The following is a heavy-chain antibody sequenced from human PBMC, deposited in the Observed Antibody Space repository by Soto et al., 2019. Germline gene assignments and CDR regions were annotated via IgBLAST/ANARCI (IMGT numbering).Heavy chain of an antibody. CDR1: GYSFTSYW. CDR3: ARSSTRIAVAGLEFGALSVMQKYYYYYGMDV. V-gene: IGHV5-51*01. J-gene: IGHJ6*02. D-gene: IGHD6-19*01. Sequence: GESLKISCKGSGYSFTSYWIGWVRQMPGKGLEWMGIIYPGDSDIRYSPSFQGQVTISTDKSISTAYLQWSSLKASDTAIYYCARSSTRIAVAGLEFGALSVMQKYYYYYGMDVWGQGTTVTVSS. CDR2: IYPGDSDI.